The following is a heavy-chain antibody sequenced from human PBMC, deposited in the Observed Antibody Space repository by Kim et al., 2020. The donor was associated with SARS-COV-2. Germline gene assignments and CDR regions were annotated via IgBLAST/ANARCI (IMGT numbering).Heavy chain of an antibody. J-gene: IGHJ4*02. CDR2: ISGGSSSI. CDR3: ARGRAMVVTPGY. CDR1: GFTFSDYY. Sequence: GGSLRLSCAASGFTFSDYYMSWIRQAPGKGLEWVSYISGGSSSINYADSVKGRFTISRDNARNSVYLQMNSLRAEDTAVYYCARGRAMVVTPGYWGQGTL. V-gene: IGHV3-11*01. D-gene: IGHD2-21*02.